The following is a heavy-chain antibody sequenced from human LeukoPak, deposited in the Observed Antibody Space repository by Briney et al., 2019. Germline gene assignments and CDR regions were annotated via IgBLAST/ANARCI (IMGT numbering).Heavy chain of an antibody. CDR1: GFTFSSYW. J-gene: IGHJ4*02. CDR3: ARDLSGVTGYTYGRGLDY. CDR2: IKKDGSEK. Sequence: GWSLRLSCAASGFTFSSYWMSWVRQAPGTGLEGVANIKKDGSEKYYVDSVKGRFTISRDNAKTSLYLQMNSLRAEDTAVYYCARDLSGVTGYTYGRGLDYWGQGTLVTVSS. D-gene: IGHD5-18*01. V-gene: IGHV3-7*01.